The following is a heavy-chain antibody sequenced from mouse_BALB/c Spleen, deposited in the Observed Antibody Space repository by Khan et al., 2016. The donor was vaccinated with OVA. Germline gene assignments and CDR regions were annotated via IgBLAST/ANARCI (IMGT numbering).Heavy chain of an antibody. CDR1: GYTFTTYW. CDR3: TRDRIDY. J-gene: IGHJ2*01. CDR2: INPTSGYT. V-gene: IGHV1-7*01. Sequence: LEVSGAERAKPGASVKMSCKASGYTFTTYWMHWVKQRPGQGLEWIGYINPTSGYTDYNEKFKDRATLSADKSSSTAYMQLSSLTSEDSAVYYCTRDRIDYWGHGTTLTVSS.